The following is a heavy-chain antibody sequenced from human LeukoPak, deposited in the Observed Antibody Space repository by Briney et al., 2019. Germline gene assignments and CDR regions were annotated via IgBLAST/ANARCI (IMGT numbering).Heavy chain of an antibody. Sequence: GGSLRLSCAASGFTFSSYDMHWVRQAPGKGLVWVSRINGDGSSTSYADSEKGRFTISRHNAKNSLFLQMNSLRVEDTAVYYCARGGTRGYSPVDYWGQGILVTVSS. D-gene: IGHD5-18*01. J-gene: IGHJ4*02. CDR2: INGDGSST. V-gene: IGHV3-74*01. CDR1: GFTFSSYD. CDR3: ARGGTRGYSPVDY.